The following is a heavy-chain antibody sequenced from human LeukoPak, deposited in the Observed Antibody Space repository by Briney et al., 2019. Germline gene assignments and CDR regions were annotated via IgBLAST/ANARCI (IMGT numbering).Heavy chain of an antibody. CDR1: GDSISSSNW. CDR3: ARTTDLLEWLSFDY. Sequence: SGTLSLTCAVSGDSISSSNWWSWVRQSPGKGLEWIGEVYHSGSTNNNPSLKSRVTISIDKSKNQFSLKLRSVTAADTAIYYCARTTDLLEWLSFDYWGQGTLVTV. V-gene: IGHV4-4*02. J-gene: IGHJ4*02. D-gene: IGHD3-3*01. CDR2: VYHSGST.